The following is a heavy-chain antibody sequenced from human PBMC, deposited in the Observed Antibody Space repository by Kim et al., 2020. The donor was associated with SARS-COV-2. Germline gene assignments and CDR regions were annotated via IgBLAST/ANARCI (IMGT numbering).Heavy chain of an antibody. V-gene: IGHV3-9*01. Sequence: VKGRFTISRDNAKNSLYLQMNSLRAEDTALYYCAKTRTIYGDYAGYAFDIWGQGTMVTVSS. D-gene: IGHD4-17*01. J-gene: IGHJ3*02. CDR3: AKTRTIYGDYAGYAFDI.